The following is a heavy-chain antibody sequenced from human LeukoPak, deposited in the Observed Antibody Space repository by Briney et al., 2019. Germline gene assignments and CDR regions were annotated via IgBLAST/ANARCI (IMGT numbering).Heavy chain of an antibody. Sequence: GGSLRLSCAASGFTLGDFWMSWVRQVPGKWLEWVANINQVGDSLSYVTSVRGRFTISRDNAKNALFLQMSSLRAEDTAIYYCAREFVVEPKSSFDHWGQGTLVTVSS. CDR2: INQVGDSL. D-gene: IGHD2-21*01. J-gene: IGHJ4*02. CDR1: GFTLGDFW. CDR3: AREFVVEPKSSFDH. V-gene: IGHV3-7*03.